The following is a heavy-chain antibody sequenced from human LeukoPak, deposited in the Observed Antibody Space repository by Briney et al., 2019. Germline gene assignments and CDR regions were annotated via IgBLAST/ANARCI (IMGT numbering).Heavy chain of an antibody. CDR2: IKPDNIEK. CDR3: AREGMVRGVPDAFDL. D-gene: IGHD3-10*01. Sequence: GGSLRLSCAASGFTFSSYWMDWVRQVPGKGLEWVANIKPDNIEKYFVGSVKGRFAISRDNSKNSLYLQMNSLRVEDTAVYYCAREGMVRGVPDAFDLWGQGTMVTVSS. CDR1: GFTFSSYW. J-gene: IGHJ3*01. V-gene: IGHV3-7*01.